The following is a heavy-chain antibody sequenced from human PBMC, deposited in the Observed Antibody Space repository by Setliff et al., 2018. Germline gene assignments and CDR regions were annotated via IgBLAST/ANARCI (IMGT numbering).Heavy chain of an antibody. Sequence: SETLSLTCAVSGYSISSGYYWSWIRQPPGKGLEWIGYIYSSGSTYYNPSLKSRVSISVDTSKNQFSLQLSPVTAADTAVYYCASRCGGDYWGQGTLVTVSS. CDR2: IYSSGST. J-gene: IGHJ4*02. CDR1: GYSISSGYY. V-gene: IGHV4-38-2*01. CDR3: ASRCGGDY.